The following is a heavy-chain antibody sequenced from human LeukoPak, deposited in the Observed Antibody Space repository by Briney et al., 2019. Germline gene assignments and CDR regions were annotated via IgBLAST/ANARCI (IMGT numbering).Heavy chain of an antibody. CDR1: GFTFGSYA. J-gene: IGHJ6*02. D-gene: IGHD5-12*01. V-gene: IGHV3-30*04. CDR3: ARVRTSPPRLDDIVGPMDV. CDR2: ISYDGSNK. Sequence: GGSLRLSCAASGFTFGSYAMHWVRQAPGKGLEWVAVISYDGSNKYYADSVKGRFTISRDNSKNTLYLQMNSLRAEDTAVYYCARVRTSPPRLDDIVGPMDVWGQGTTVTVSS.